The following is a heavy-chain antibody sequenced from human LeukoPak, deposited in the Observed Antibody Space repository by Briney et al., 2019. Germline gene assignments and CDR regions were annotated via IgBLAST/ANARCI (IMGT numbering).Heavy chain of an antibody. CDR1: GGSISSYY. CDR3: ARGLYSGYDSSDY. Sequence: SETLSLTCTVSGGSISSYYWSWIRQPPGKGLEWIGYIYYSGSTYYNPSLKSRVTISVDTSKNQFSLKLSSVTAADTAVYYCARGLYSGYDSSDYWGQGTLVTVSS. D-gene: IGHD5-12*01. J-gene: IGHJ4*02. V-gene: IGHV4-59*08. CDR2: IYYSGST.